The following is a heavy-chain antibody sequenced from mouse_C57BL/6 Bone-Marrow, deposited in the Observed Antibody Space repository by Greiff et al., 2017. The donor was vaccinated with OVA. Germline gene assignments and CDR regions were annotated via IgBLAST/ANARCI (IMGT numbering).Heavy chain of an antibody. Sequence: QVQLQQSGAELVRPGASVKMSCKASGYTFTSYNMHWVKQKPRQGLEWIGAIYPGNGDTSYNQKFKGKATLTVDKSSSTAYMQLSSLTSEDSAVYFCARERGILGGLAYWGQGTLVTVSA. J-gene: IGHJ3*01. D-gene: IGHD4-1*01. CDR1: GYTFTSYN. CDR3: ARERGILGGLAY. CDR2: IYPGNGDT. V-gene: IGHV1-12*01.